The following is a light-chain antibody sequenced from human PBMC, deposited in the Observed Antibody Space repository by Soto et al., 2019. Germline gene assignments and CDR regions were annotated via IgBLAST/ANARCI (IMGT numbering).Light chain of an antibody. Sequence: DVVMTQSPLSLPVTPGEPASISCRSSRSLLLRHGYNHLDSFLQKPGQSPQVLIFLGSDRASGVPDRLSASGSGTDSTLKISRVEAEDVGVYYCMQAPQPLWTFGQGTKVEI. CDR3: MQAPQPLWT. V-gene: IGKV2-28*01. CDR2: LGS. CDR1: RSLLLRHGYNH. J-gene: IGKJ1*01.